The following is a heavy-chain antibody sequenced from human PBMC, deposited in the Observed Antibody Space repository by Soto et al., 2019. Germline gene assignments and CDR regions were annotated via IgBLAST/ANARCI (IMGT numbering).Heavy chain of an antibody. CDR1: GGSFSGYY. CDR3: ASRPLSIAVDGSDRNWYFDL. CDR2: INHSGST. V-gene: IGHV4-34*01. D-gene: IGHD6-19*01. Sequence: QVQLQQWGAGLLKPSETLSLTCAVYGGSFSGYYWSWIRQPPGKGLEWIGEINHSGSTNYNPSLKGRVTISVDTSKNQFSLKLSSVTAADTAVYYCASRPLSIAVDGSDRNWYFDLWGRGTLVTVSS. J-gene: IGHJ2*01.